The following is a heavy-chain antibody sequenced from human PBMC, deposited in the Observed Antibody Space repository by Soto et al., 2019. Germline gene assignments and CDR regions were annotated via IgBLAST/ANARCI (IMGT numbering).Heavy chain of an antibody. J-gene: IGHJ6*02. V-gene: IGHV3-64D*08. CDR1: GFTFSSYA. CDR3: VKDRYDSSGYYARYYGMDV. CDR2: ISSNGGST. Sequence: GGSLRLSCSASGFTFSSYAMHWVRQAPGKGLEYVSAISSNGGSTYYADSVKGRFTISRDNSKNTLYLQMSSLRAEDTAVYYCVKDRYDSSGYYARYYGMDVWGQGTTVTVSS. D-gene: IGHD3-22*01.